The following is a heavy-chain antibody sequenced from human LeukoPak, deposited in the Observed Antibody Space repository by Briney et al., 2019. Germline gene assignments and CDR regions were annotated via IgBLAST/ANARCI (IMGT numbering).Heavy chain of an antibody. CDR3: ARRRGGSYYYDSSGYYFPYST. V-gene: IGHV4-39*01. CDR2: IYYSGST. Sequence: SETLSLTCTVSGGSISSSSYYWGWIRQPPGKGLEWIGSIYYSGSTYYNPSLKSRVTISVDTSKNQFSLKLSSVTAADTAVYYCARRRGGSYYYDSSGYYFPYSTWGQGTLVTVSS. CDR1: GGSISSSSYY. J-gene: IGHJ5*02. D-gene: IGHD3-22*01.